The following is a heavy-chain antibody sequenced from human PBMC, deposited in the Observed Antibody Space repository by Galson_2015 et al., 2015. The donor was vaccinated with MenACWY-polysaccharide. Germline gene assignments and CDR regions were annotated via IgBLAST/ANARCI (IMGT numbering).Heavy chain of an antibody. Sequence: SLRLSCAASGFTFSSYAVSWVRQAPGKGLEWVSGVSASGGSTVYTDSAKGRFTMSRDNSKRSLYLQMNSLRAEDTAVYYCAKDTGPGEYAYSGRTLDIWGRGTMVTVSS. D-gene: IGHD1-26*01. J-gene: IGHJ3*02. CDR1: GFTFSSYA. CDR3: AKDTGPGEYAYSGRTLDI. CDR2: VSASGGST. V-gene: IGHV3-23*01.